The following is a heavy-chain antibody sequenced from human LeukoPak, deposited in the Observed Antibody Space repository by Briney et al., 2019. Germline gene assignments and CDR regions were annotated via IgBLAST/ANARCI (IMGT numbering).Heavy chain of an antibody. J-gene: IGHJ4*02. CDR2: ISGTGGST. CDR1: GFTFSSYA. Sequence: PGGSLRLSCAASGFTFSSYAMSWVRQAPGKGLEWVSAISGTGGSTYYADSVRGRFTISRDKSKNTLYLQMNGLRVEDTAVYYCAKDARRSSGWWFFDHWGQGTLVTVSS. CDR3: AKDARRSSGWWFFDH. V-gene: IGHV3-23*01. D-gene: IGHD6-19*01.